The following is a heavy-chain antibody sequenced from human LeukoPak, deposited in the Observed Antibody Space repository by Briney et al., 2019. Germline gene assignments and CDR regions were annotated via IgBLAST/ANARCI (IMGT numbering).Heavy chain of an antibody. V-gene: IGHV1-46*03. CDR2: IDPSGGST. Sequence: ASVKVSCKASGYIFTSHYMHWVRQAPGQGLEWMGMIDPSGGSTSYAQKFQGRVTMTRDTSTSTVYMELSSLRSEDTAVYYCAGTRNYYYGMDVWAKGPRSPSP. CDR1: GYIFTSHY. CDR3: AGTRNYYYGMDV. D-gene: IGHD2-8*01. J-gene: IGHJ6*02.